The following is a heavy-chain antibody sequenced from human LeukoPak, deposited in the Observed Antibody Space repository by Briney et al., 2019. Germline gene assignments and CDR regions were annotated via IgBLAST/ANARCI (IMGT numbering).Heavy chain of an antibody. Sequence: GRSLRLSCAVSGFTFSSYGMHWVRQAPGKGLEWVAVISYDGSNKYYADSVKGRFTISRDNSKNTLYLQMNSLRAEDTAVYYCAKAGSSSWYPAKYYYGMDVWGQGTTVTVSS. CDR2: ISYDGSNK. D-gene: IGHD6-13*01. V-gene: IGHV3-30*18. CDR1: GFTFSSYG. J-gene: IGHJ6*02. CDR3: AKAGSSSWYPAKYYYGMDV.